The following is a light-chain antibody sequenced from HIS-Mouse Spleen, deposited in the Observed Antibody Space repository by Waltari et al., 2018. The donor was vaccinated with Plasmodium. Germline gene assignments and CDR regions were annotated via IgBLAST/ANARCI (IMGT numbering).Light chain of an antibody. Sequence: SSELTQDPAVSVALGQTVRITCQGDSLRSYYASWYQQKPGQAPVLVIYGKNNRPSGSPDRFPGSSSGNTASLTITGAQAEDEADYDCNSRDSSGNHQVFGGGTKLTVL. V-gene: IGLV3-19*01. CDR1: SLRSYY. CDR2: GKN. J-gene: IGLJ3*02. CDR3: NSRDSSGNHQV.